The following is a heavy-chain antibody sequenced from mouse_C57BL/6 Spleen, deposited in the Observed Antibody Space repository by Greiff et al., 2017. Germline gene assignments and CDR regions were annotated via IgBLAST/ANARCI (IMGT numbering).Heavy chain of an antibody. CDR2: IHPNSGST. J-gene: IGHJ2*01. CDR1: GYTFTSYW. CDR3: ARNPTDYFDY. Sequence: QVQLQQSGPELVKPGASVKISCKASGYTFTSYWMHWVKQRPGQGLEWIGMIHPNSGSTNYNEKFKSKATLTVDKSSSTAYMQLSSLTSEDSAVYYCARNPTDYFDYWGQGTTLTVSS. V-gene: IGHV1-64*01.